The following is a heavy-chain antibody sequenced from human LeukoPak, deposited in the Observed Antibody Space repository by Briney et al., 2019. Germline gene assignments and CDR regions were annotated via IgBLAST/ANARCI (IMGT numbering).Heavy chain of an antibody. Sequence: ASVKVSCKSFNYTFTNYGIIWVRQAPGQGLEWMGWISGYNGDTNFAQKFQDRVTMTTDTSTSTVYMELRSLRSEDTAIYYCARESLGELSFDEYFDYWGQGTLVTVSS. CDR1: NYTFTNYG. D-gene: IGHD3-16*02. J-gene: IGHJ4*02. V-gene: IGHV1-18*01. CDR3: ARESLGELSFDEYFDY. CDR2: ISGYNGDT.